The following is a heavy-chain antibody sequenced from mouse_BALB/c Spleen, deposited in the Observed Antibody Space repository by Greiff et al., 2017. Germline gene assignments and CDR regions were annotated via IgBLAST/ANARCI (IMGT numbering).Heavy chain of an antibody. J-gene: IGHJ2*01. CDR1: GFTFSSYT. V-gene: IGHV5-6-4*01. CDR2: ISSGGSYT. Sequence: EVQLVESGGGLVKPGGSLKLSCAASGFTFSSYTMSWVRQTPEKRLEWVATISSGGSYTYYPDSVKGRFTISRDNAKNTLYLQMSSLKSEDTAMYYCTREGRRYDYWGQGTTLTVSS. D-gene: IGHD2-14*01. CDR3: TREGRRYDY.